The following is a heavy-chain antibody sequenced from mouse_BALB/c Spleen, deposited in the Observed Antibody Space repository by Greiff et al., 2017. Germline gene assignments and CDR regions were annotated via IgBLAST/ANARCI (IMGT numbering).Heavy chain of an antibody. D-gene: IGHD2-4*01. J-gene: IGHJ2*01. CDR3: AREDYDDAMDY. CDR1: GFTFSDYG. CDR2: ISNLAYSI. Sequence: EVKLMESGGGLVQPGGSRKLSCAASGFTFSDYGMAWVRQAPGKGPEWVAFISNLAYSIYYADTVTGRFTISRENAKNTLYLEMSSLRSEDTAMYYCAREDYDDAMDYWGQGTTLTVSS. V-gene: IGHV5-15*02.